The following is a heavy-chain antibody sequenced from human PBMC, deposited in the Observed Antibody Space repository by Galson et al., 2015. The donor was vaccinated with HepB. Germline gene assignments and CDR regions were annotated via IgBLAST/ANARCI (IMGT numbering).Heavy chain of an antibody. D-gene: IGHD2-15*01. CDR1: GYTLTELS. V-gene: IGHV1-24*01. Sequence: SVKVSCKVSGYTLTELSIHWVRQAPGKGLEWMGGFDPRDGETIYAQKFQGRVTMTEDTSTDTAYMELSSLRSEDTAVYYCATGAGYCSGGRCYKPGPLYYYYGMDVWGQGTTVIVSS. J-gene: IGHJ6*02. CDR2: FDPRDGET. CDR3: ATGAGYCSGGRCYKPGPLYYYYGMDV.